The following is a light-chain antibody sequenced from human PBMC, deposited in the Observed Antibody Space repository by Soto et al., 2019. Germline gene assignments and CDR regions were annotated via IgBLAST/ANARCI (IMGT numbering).Light chain of an antibody. CDR2: AAS. CDR1: QSISSY. Sequence: DIQMTQSPSSLSASVGDRVTITCRASQSISSYLNWHQQKPGKAPKLLIYAASSLQSGVPSRFSGSGSGTDFTLTISSLQPEDFATYYCQQSYSTPLFIFGPGTKVDIK. V-gene: IGKV1-39*01. J-gene: IGKJ3*01. CDR3: QQSYSTPLFI.